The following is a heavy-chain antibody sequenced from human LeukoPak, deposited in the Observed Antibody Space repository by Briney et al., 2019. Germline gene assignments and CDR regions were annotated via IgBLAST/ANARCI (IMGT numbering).Heavy chain of an antibody. D-gene: IGHD5-12*01. CDR1: GGSISSGSYY. V-gene: IGHV4-61*02. J-gene: IGHJ4*02. Sequence: PSQTLSLTCTVSGGSISSGSYYWSWIRQPAGKGLEWIGRIYTSGSTNYNPSLKSRVTISVDTSKKQFSLKLNSVTAADTAVYYCARVSGYDWESFYDYWGQGTLVTVSS. CDR2: IYTSGST. CDR3: ARVSGYDWESFYDY.